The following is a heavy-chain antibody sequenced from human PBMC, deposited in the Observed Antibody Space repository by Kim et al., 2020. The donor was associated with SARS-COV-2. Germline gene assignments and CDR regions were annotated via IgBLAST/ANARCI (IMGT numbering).Heavy chain of an antibody. CDR2: INHSGST. CDR3: ARVGVNYFDY. J-gene: IGHJ4*02. Sequence: SETLSLTCAVYGGSFSGYYWSWIRQPPGKGLEWIGEINHSGSTNYNPSLKSRVTISVDTSKNQFSLKLSSVTAADTAVYYCARVGVNYFDYWGQGTLLTVSS. CDR1: GGSFSGYY. V-gene: IGHV4-34*01.